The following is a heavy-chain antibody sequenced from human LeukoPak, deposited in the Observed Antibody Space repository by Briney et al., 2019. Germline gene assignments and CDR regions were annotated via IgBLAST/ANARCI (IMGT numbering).Heavy chain of an antibody. CDR2: IIPIFGTA. CDR3: ARDRGYCSGGSCSNVFDY. D-gene: IGHD2-15*01. V-gene: IGHV1-69*13. Sequence: ASVTVSCTASGGTFSSYAISWVRQAPGQGLEWMGGIIPIFGTANYAQKFQGRVTITADESTSTAYMELSSLRSEDTAVYYCARDRGYCSGGSCSNVFDYWGQGTLVTVSS. CDR1: GGTFSSYA. J-gene: IGHJ4*02.